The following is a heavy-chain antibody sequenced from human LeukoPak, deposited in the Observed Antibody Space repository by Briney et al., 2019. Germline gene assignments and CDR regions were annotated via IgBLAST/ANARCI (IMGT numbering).Heavy chain of an antibody. J-gene: IGHJ4*02. Sequence: PSETLSLTCAVYGGSFSGYYWSWIRQPPGKGLEWIGEINHSGSTNYNPSLKSRVTISVDTSKNQFSLKLSSVTAADTAVYYCARALHYYDSSGYHYGLYYFDYWGQGTLVTVSS. V-gene: IGHV4-34*01. CDR3: ARALHYYDSSGYHYGLYYFDY. D-gene: IGHD3-22*01. CDR2: INHSGST. CDR1: GGSFSGYY.